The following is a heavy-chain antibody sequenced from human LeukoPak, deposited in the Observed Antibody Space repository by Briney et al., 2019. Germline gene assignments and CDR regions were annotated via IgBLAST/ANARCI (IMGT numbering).Heavy chain of an antibody. V-gene: IGHV3-48*01. CDR2: ITGPSNSI. D-gene: IGHD3-10*01. CDR3: ARVVRGVSFYFDY. J-gene: IGHJ4*02. CDR1: GFTSITHS. Sequence: GGSLRLSCAGSGFTSITHSMTWIRQSPGKGLEWVSFITGPSNSIFYADSVMGRFTISRDNAKNILYLQMNGLRVEDTAVYYCARVVRGVSFYFDYWGLGTLVTVSS.